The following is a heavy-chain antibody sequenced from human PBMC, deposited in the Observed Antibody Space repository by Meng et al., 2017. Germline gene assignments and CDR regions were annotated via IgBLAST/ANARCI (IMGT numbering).Heavy chain of an antibody. CDR1: AHTLSSDG. CDR3: ATRGNPYLDC. Sequence: QGQLVLSGAEVKKPGASVKVSCNASAHTLSSDGFAWVRQAPGQGLEWMGWINAYNGYTDYALKFLGRVTLTTDTSTNTGYMELRSLTSDDTAVYYCATRGNPYLDCWGQGTLVTVSS. CDR2: INAYNGYT. V-gene: IGHV1-18*01. J-gene: IGHJ4*02.